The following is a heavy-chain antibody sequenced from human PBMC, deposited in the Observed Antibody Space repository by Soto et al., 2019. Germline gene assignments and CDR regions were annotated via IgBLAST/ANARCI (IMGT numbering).Heavy chain of an antibody. CDR1: GGSLSDYF. D-gene: IGHD5-18*01. CDR3: ARGGIQLWSRSAFDI. CDR2: INHRGST. V-gene: IGHV4-34*01. Sequence: SETLSLTCAVYGGSLSDYFWSWIRQPPGKGLEWIGEINHRGSTNYNPSLKSRVTISVDTSKNQFSLKLSSVTAADTAVYYCARGGIQLWSRSAFDIWGQGTMVTVSS. J-gene: IGHJ3*02.